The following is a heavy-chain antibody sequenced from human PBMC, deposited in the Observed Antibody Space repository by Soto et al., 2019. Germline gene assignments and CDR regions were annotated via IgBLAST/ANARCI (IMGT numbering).Heavy chain of an antibody. CDR3: ARETEFSIGLTDY. J-gene: IGHJ4*02. CDR2: INSDGTTT. D-gene: IGHD2-15*01. CDR1: GFSFSRYW. V-gene: IGHV3-74*01. Sequence: EVQLVESGGGLVQPGGSLRLSCSASGFSFSRYWMHWVRQVPGKGLQWVSRINSDGTTTDYGDSVKGRFTVSRDNGKSTLYLQRNSLRGENTSVYYCARETEFSIGLTDYWGQGTLVTFYS.